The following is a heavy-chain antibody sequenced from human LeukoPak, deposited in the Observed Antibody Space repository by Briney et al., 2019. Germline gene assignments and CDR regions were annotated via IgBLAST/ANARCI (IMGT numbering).Heavy chain of an antibody. D-gene: IGHD2-15*01. CDR3: ARASIVVVVAATGGFDY. J-gene: IGHJ4*02. CDR1: GGSVSSGSYY. V-gene: IGHV4-61*01. Sequence: SETLSLTCTVSGGSVSSGSYYWRWIRQPPGKGLEWIGYIYYSGSTNYNPSLKSRVTISVDTSKNQFSLKLSSVTAADTAVYYCARASIVVVVAATGGFDYWGQGTLVTVSS. CDR2: IYYSGST.